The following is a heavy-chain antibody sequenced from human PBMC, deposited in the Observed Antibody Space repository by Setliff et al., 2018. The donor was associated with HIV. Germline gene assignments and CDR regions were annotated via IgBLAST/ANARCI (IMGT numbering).Heavy chain of an antibody. CDR3: ARETYFFDVTTFYSYALGV. Sequence: GASVKVSCKTSGYTFSDYDVAWVRQAPGQGLEWMGWISGYSSHTSYAQKFQGRVTITADRSTSTSYMELRGLRSEDTAVYFCARETYFFDVTTFYSYALGVWGQGTTVTVS. J-gene: IGHJ6*02. D-gene: IGHD4-17*01. CDR1: GYTFSDYD. V-gene: IGHV1-18*01. CDR2: ISGYSSHT.